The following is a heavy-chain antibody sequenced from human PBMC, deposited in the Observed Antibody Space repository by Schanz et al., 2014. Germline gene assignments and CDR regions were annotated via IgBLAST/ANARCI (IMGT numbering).Heavy chain of an antibody. Sequence: QVQLVESGGGVVQPGRSLRLSCAASGFTFSNFAMHWVRQAPGKGLEWVTIISHDGSIQYGADSVKGRFTLSRDNSKNTMDLQMNSLRTEDTAVYYCAGDWASGRYYSDYWGQGTLVTVSS. CDR2: ISHDGSIQ. CDR3: AGDWASGRYYSDY. V-gene: IGHV3-30*04. J-gene: IGHJ4*02. D-gene: IGHD1-26*01. CDR1: GFTFSNFA.